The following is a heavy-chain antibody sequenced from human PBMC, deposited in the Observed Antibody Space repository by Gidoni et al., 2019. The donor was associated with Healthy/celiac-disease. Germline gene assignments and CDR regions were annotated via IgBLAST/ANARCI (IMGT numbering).Heavy chain of an antibody. D-gene: IGHD3-22*01. J-gene: IGHJ4*02. CDR3: ARAEGDSSGYSPSDY. V-gene: IGHV1-2*02. CDR2: INPNSGGT. CDR1: GYTFTGYY. Sequence: QVQLVQSGAEVKKPGASVKVPCKASGYTFTGYYMHLVRQAPGQGLEWMGWINPNSGGTNYAQKFQGRVTMTRDTSISTAYMELSRLRSDDTAVYYCARAEGDSSGYSPSDYWGQGTLVTVSS.